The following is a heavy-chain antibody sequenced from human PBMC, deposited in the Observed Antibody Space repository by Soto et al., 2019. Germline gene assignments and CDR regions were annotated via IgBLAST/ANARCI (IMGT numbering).Heavy chain of an antibody. CDR1: GFTFGNYG. CDR3: ANGLPQGDIVVTQAAIPLDH. V-gene: IGHV3-30*18. CDR2: ISCDGSKK. Sequence: QVQLVESGGGVVQPGRSLRLSCAASGFTFGNYGMHWVRQAADKGLEWMAFISCDGSKKYNADSVKGRFAVSGDNSKRTLHVEMSRRRPEDTAMHYCANGLPQGDIVVTQAAIPLDHWGQGSLVTVSS. J-gene: IGHJ4*02. D-gene: IGHD2-15*01.